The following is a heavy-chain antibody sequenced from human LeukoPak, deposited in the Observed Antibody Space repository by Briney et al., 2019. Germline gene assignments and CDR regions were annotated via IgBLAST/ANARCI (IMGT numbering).Heavy chain of an antibody. J-gene: IGHJ4*02. D-gene: IGHD6-13*01. V-gene: IGHV3-23*01. Sequence: GGPLRLSCAASGFTFSSYAMSWVRQAPGKALEWVSAISGSGGSTYYADSVKGRFTISRDNSKNTLYLQMNSLRAEDTAVYYCAKDLSIAAAGTFDYWGQGTLVTVSS. CDR2: ISGSGGST. CDR3: AKDLSIAAAGTFDY. CDR1: GFTFSSYA.